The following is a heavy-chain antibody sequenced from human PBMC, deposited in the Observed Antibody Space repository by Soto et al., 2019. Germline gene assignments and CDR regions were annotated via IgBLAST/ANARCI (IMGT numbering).Heavy chain of an antibody. Sequence: SETLSLTCTVSGGSISSYYWSWIRQPLGKGLEWIGYIYYSGSTNYNPSLKSRVTISVDTSKNQFSLKLSSVTAADTAVYYCARRLYDFWSGRFDYYYMDVWGKGTTVTVSS. J-gene: IGHJ6*03. V-gene: IGHV4-59*08. CDR2: IYYSGST. CDR1: GGSISSYY. D-gene: IGHD3-3*01. CDR3: ARRLYDFWSGRFDYYYMDV.